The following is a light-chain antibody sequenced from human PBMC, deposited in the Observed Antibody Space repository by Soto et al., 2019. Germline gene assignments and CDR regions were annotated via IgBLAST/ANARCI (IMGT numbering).Light chain of an antibody. J-gene: IGKJ1*01. CDR1: QSISTY. CDR2: GAS. V-gene: IGKV1-39*01. Sequence: ISQYPSSVAACVGVRVTISCRASQSISTYLNWYQQKPGKAPQLLIYGASSLQRGVPSRFSVSVSETDFTLTIIRLRPDDLATYPSPLTYSGPRTFGQGTKVDIK. CDR3: PLTYSGPRT.